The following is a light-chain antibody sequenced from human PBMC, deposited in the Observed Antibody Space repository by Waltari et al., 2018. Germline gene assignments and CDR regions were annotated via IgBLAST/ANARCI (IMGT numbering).Light chain of an antibody. Sequence: QSALTQPAYVSGAPGQSITISCTGASSDIGSYNLVSWYQHHPGNAPKLMIYEVTKRPSGVSNRFSGSKSGNTASLTISGLQAEDEADYYCCSYAGSFTVIFGGGTKLTVL. CDR1: SSDIGSYNL. CDR2: EVT. V-gene: IGLV2-23*02. CDR3: CSYAGSFTVI. J-gene: IGLJ2*01.